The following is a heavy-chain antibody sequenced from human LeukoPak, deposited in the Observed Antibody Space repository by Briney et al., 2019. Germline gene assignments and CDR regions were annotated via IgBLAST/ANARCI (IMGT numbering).Heavy chain of an antibody. Sequence: GGSLRLSCAASGFTFSTYNMNWVRQAPGKGLEWVSSISGSSSYIYYADSVKGRFSTSRDNAKNSLYLQMNSLRAEDTAVYYCARDLLGWELHYFDYWGQGTLVTVSS. V-gene: IGHV3-21*01. CDR2: ISGSSSYI. CDR3: ARDLLGWELHYFDY. CDR1: GFTFSTYN. D-gene: IGHD1-26*01. J-gene: IGHJ4*02.